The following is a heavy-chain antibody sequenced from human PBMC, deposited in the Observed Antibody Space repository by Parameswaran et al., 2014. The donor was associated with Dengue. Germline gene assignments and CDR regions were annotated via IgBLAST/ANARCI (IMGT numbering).Heavy chain of an antibody. V-gene: IGHV3-48*03. D-gene: IGHD2-15*01. J-gene: IGHJ4*02. Sequence: KWIRQPPGKGLEWVSYISSSGSTIYYADSVKGRFTISRDNAKNSLYLQMNSLRAEDTAVYYCARDYGVYCSGVSCYSGRLDYWGQGNPWSPSPQ. CDR3: ARDYGVYCSGVSCYSGRLDY. CDR2: ISSSGSTI.